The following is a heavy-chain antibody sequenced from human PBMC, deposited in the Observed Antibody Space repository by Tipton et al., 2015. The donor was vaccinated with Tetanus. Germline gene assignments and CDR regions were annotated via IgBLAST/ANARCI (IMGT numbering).Heavy chain of an antibody. CDR2: VYYSGNT. D-gene: IGHD2-15*01. CDR1: GGSISSRNYY. J-gene: IGHJ4*02. CDR3: ARQTSTGIGGRGPFDY. V-gene: IGHV4-39*01. Sequence: TLSLTCSVSGGSISSRNYYWGWIRQPPGKGLEFIGRVYYSGNTCYNPSLKSRVTISVDTSKHQFSLKLTSLSAADTAVYYCARQTSTGIGGRGPFDYWGQGTVVIVSS.